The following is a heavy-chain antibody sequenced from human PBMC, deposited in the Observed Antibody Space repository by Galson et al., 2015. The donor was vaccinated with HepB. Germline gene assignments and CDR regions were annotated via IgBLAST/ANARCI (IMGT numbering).Heavy chain of an antibody. V-gene: IGHV3-23*01. J-gene: IGHJ6*03. CDR3: AKNKGAGPHYNYCMEV. Sequence: SLRLSCAASGLTFSSFAMSWVRQAPGKGLEWVSMIVGSGTGTQYADSVKGRFTISRDNSKNTLYLQMDSLRGEDTAVYYCAKNKGAGPHYNYCMEVWGKGTTVTVSS. CDR1: GLTFSSFA. CDR2: IVGSGTGT. D-gene: IGHD1-26*01.